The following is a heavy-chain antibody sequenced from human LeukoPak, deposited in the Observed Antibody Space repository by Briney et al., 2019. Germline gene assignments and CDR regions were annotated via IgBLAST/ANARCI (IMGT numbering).Heavy chain of an antibody. Sequence: SETLSLTCTVSGGSVSSSNFYWGWIRHPPGKGLEWIGSIYYSGSTYYTPSLNSRVTISVDTSKNQFSLKLSSVTAADTAVYYCARPGYYDSSGSNTRAFDIWGQGTMVTVSS. V-gene: IGHV4-39*01. CDR2: IYYSGST. CDR3: ARPGYYDSSGSNTRAFDI. CDR1: GGSVSSSNFY. D-gene: IGHD3-22*01. J-gene: IGHJ3*02.